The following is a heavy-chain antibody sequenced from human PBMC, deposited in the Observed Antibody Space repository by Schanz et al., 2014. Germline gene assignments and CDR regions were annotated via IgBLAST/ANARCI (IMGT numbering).Heavy chain of an antibody. CDR3: ARGLGDERWLDLNEAFDI. V-gene: IGHV1-69*02. Sequence: QVQLVQSGAEVMKPGSSVKVSCKASGGTFSSYTINWVRQAPGQGLEWMGRIIPILGITNVAQKFQGRVTMTADKSTSTAYMELSSLRSEDTAVYYCARGLGDERWLDLNEAFDIWGQGTIVTVSS. D-gene: IGHD6-19*01. CDR1: GGTFSSYT. J-gene: IGHJ3*02. CDR2: IIPILGIT.